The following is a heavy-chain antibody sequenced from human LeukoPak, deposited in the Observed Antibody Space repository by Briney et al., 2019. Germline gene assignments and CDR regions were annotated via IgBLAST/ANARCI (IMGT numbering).Heavy chain of an antibody. V-gene: IGHV6-1*01. J-gene: IGHJ4*02. Sequence: SQTLSLTCAISGDSVSSNSAAWNWIRQSPSRGLEWLGRTYYRSKWYNDYAVSVKSRITINPDTSKNQFSLQLNSVTPEDTAVYYCARSEIARYCTNGVCYLLGTFDYWGQGTLVTVSS. D-gene: IGHD2-8*01. CDR1: GDSVSSNSAA. CDR3: ARSEIARYCTNGVCYLLGTFDY. CDR2: TYYRSKWYN.